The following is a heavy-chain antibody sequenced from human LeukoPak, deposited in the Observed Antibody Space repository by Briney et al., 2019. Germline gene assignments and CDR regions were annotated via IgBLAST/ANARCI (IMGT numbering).Heavy chain of an antibody. Sequence: SETLSLTCTVSGGSISNSNYYWGWIRQPPGKGLEWIGSIYYSGSTYYNPSLKSRVTISVDTSKNQFSLKLSSVTAADTAVYYCARDPGYYDSSGQDAFDIWGQGTMVTVSS. V-gene: IGHV4-39*02. CDR2: IYYSGST. CDR1: GGSISNSNYY. D-gene: IGHD3-22*01. J-gene: IGHJ3*02. CDR3: ARDPGYYDSSGQDAFDI.